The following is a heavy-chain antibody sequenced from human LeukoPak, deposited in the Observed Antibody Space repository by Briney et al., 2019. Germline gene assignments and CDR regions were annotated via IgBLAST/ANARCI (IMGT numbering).Heavy chain of an antibody. CDR1: GGSISSSSYY. D-gene: IGHD6-19*01. CDR2: IYYSGST. Sequence: SETLSLTCTVSGGSISSSSYYWGWIRQPPGKGLEWIGSIYYSGSTYYNPSLKSRVTISVDTSKNQFSLKLSSVTAADTAVYYCARDLQTGIAVAGKLGYWGQGTLVTVSS. J-gene: IGHJ4*02. CDR3: ARDLQTGIAVAGKLGY. V-gene: IGHV4-39*07.